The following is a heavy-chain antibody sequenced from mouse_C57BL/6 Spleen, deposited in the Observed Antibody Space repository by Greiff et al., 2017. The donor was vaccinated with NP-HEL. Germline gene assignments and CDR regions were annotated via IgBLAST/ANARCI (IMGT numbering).Heavy chain of an antibody. J-gene: IGHJ3*01. CDR2: IDPSDSET. D-gene: IGHD2-10*02. CDR1: GYTFTSYW. Sequence: VQLKQPGAELVRPGSSVKLSCKASGYTFTSYWMHWVKQRPIQGLEWIGNIDPSDSETHYNQKFKDKATLTVDKSSSTAYMQLSSLTSEDSAVYYCARERGTYGLGFAYWGQGTLVTVSA. CDR3: ARERGTYGLGFAY. V-gene: IGHV1-52*01.